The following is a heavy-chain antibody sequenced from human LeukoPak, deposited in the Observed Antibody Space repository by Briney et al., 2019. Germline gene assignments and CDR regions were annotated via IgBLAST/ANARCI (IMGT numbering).Heavy chain of an antibody. Sequence: ASVKVSCKASGYTFTAYPLNWVRQAPGQGLEWMGWIHTSTGNPTYAQGFTGRFVFSLDTSVSTAYLQISSLKAEDTAVYYCARVQGNYDSSDYAYDFWGQGTLVTVSS. CDR2: IHTSTGNP. J-gene: IGHJ4*02. D-gene: IGHD3-22*01. V-gene: IGHV7-4-1*02. CDR3: ARVQGNYDSSDYAYDF. CDR1: GYTFTAYP.